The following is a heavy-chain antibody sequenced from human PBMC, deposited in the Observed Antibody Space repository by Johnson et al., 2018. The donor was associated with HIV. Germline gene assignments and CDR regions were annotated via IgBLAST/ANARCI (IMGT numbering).Heavy chain of an antibody. CDR2: IDSVGRGT. D-gene: IGHD3-10*01. J-gene: IGHJ3*02. CDR1: GFTLSDHW. V-gene: IGHV3-74*02. CDR3: AIGRGEFPRHAFDI. Sequence: VQLVESGGGSGQPGGSLRLSCAASGFTLSDHWMHWFRQVPGKGLAWVSRIDSVGRGTSYADSVKGRFTISRDNSKNTLYLQMNSLRAEDTAVYYCAIGRGEFPRHAFDIWGQGTMVTVSS.